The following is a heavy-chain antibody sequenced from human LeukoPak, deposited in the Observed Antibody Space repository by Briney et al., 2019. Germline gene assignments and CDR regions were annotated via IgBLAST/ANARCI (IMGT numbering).Heavy chain of an antibody. Sequence: PSETLSLTCAVYGGSFSGYYWSWIRQPPGKGLEWIGEINHSGSTNYNPSLKSRVTISVDTSKNQFSLMLSSVTAADTAVYYCARHGSGSSTFGYWGQGTLVTVSS. CDR1: GGSFSGYY. CDR3: ARHGSGSSTFGY. J-gene: IGHJ4*02. V-gene: IGHV4-34*01. D-gene: IGHD1-26*01. CDR2: INHSGST.